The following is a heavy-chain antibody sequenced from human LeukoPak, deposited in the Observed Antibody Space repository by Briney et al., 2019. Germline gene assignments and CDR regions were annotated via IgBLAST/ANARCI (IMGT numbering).Heavy chain of an antibody. D-gene: IGHD3-16*01. J-gene: IGHJ5*02. Sequence: TGGSLRLSCAASGFTINVYTRVWVRQAPGKGPEWVAVISYDGSKTYYGDSVEGRFTISRDNSKNTLWLQMNSLRVEDTAIYYCARDWGIDTWGQGTLVTVSS. CDR3: ARDWGIDT. CDR1: GFTINVYT. V-gene: IGHV3-30*04. CDR2: ISYDGSKT.